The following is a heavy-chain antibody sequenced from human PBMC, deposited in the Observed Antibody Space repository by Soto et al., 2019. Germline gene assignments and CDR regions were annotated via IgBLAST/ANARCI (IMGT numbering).Heavy chain of an antibody. J-gene: IGHJ3*02. CDR3: ARDQWFGESRGAFDI. CDR2: IIPIFGTA. V-gene: IGHV1-69*13. Sequence: SVKVSCKASGGTFSSYAISWVRQAPGQGPEWMGGIIPIFGTANYAQKFQGRVTITADESTSTAYMELGSLRSEDTAVYYCARDQWFGESRGAFDIWGQGTMVTVSS. CDR1: GGTFSSYA. D-gene: IGHD3-10*01.